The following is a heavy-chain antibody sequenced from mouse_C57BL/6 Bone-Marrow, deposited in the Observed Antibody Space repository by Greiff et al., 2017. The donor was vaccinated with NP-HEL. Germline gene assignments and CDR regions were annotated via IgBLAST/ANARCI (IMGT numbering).Heavy chain of an antibody. Sequence: EVKLVESGPGLVKPSQSLSLTCSVTGYSITSGYYWNWLRQFPGNKLEWMGYISYDGSNNYNPSLKNRISITRDTSKNQFFLKLNSVTTEDTATYYCARDNPHYYGSSYGYFDYWGQGTTLTVSS. V-gene: IGHV3-6*01. CDR2: ISYDGSN. D-gene: IGHD1-1*01. CDR3: ARDNPHYYGSSYGYFDY. J-gene: IGHJ2*01. CDR1: GYSITSGYY.